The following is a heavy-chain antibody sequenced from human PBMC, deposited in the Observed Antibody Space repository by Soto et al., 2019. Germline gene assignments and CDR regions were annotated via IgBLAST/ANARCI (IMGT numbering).Heavy chain of an antibody. V-gene: IGHV3-23*01. J-gene: IGHJ4*02. CDR1: GFTFSSYA. CDR3: AKASDYDDILTGLH. Sequence: EVQLLESGGGLVQPGGSLRISCAASGFTFSSYAMSWVRQAPGKGLECLSTISGSGGSAYYADSVKGRFTITRDNSKNTLNLPMNSLRAEDTAVYYCAKASDYDDILTGLHWGQGTLVTVSA. D-gene: IGHD3-9*01. CDR2: ISGSGGSA.